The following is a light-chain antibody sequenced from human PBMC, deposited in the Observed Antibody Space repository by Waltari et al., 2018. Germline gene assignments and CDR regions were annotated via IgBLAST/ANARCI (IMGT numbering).Light chain of an antibody. CDR2: EVT. J-gene: IGLJ3*02. CDR1: SSDIGPYNY. Sequence: QSALTQPPSASGPPGQSVAIPCTGTSSDIGPYNYVSWYQQHPGKAPKLIIDEVTKRPSGVPDRFSGSKSGNTASLTVSGLQPEDEADYYCASFAGNFIWVFGGGTKLTVL. CDR3: ASFAGNFIWV. V-gene: IGLV2-8*01.